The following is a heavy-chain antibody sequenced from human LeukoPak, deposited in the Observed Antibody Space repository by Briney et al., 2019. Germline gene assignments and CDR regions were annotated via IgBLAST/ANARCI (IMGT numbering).Heavy chain of an antibody. D-gene: IGHD3-22*01. Sequence: AASVKVSRKASGYTFTGYYMHWVRQAPGQGLEWMGWINPNSGGTNYAQKFQGRVTMTRDTSISTAYMELSRLRSDDTAMYYCARDLDVITMIDYYYYMDVWGKGTTVTVSS. CDR3: ARDLDVITMIDYYYYMDV. J-gene: IGHJ6*03. CDR2: INPNSGGT. V-gene: IGHV1-2*02. CDR1: GYTFTGYY.